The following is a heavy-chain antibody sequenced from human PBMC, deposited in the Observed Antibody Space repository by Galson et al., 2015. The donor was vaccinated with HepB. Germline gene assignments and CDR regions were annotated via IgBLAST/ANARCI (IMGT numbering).Heavy chain of an antibody. CDR1: GYTFTSYD. CDR3: ARGGVLRFLEWLSRGSPLRTNWFDP. V-gene: IGHV1-8*01. J-gene: IGHJ5*02. D-gene: IGHD3-3*01. Sequence: SVKVSCKASGYTFTSYDINWVRQATGQGLEWMGWMNPNSGNTGYAQKFQGRVTMTRNTSISTAYMELSSLRSEDTAVYYCARGGVLRFLEWLSRGSPLRTNWFDPWGQGTLVTVSS. CDR2: MNPNSGNT.